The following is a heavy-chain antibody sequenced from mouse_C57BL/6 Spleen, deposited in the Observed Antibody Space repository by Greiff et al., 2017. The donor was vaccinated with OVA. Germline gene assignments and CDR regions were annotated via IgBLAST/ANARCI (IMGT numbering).Heavy chain of an antibody. Sequence: VQLQQSGPELVKPGASVKIPCKASGYTFTDYNMDWVKQSHGKSLEWIGDINPNNGGTSYNQKFKGKATLTVDKSSSTAYMGLSSLTSEDTEVYYCARWGDYDARFAYWGQGTPLTVSA. D-gene: IGHD2-4*01. CDR3: ARWGDYDARFAY. CDR1: GYTFTDYN. CDR2: INPNNGGT. V-gene: IGHV1-18*01. J-gene: IGHJ2*01.